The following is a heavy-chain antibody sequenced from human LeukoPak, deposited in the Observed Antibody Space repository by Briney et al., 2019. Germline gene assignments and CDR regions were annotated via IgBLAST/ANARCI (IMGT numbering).Heavy chain of an antibody. CDR2: ISPGGGTT. Sequence: PGGSLSLSCAVSGFAFGSEAMSWVRPSPARGLEWVASISPGGGTTYYADYVKGRFIISRDNSNNTLFVQMNSLRAEDTAVYYCAKWPSEFHCSSTSCYPWGPEGAFDIWGQGTMVTVSS. D-gene: IGHD2-2*01. CDR3: AKWPSEFHCSSTSCYPWGPEGAFDI. J-gene: IGHJ3*02. CDR1: GFAFGSEA. V-gene: IGHV3-23*01.